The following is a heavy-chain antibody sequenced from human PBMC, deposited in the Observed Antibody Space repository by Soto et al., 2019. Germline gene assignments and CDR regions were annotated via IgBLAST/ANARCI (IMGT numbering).Heavy chain of an antibody. CDR2: INHSGST. Sequence: SETLSLTCAVYRGSFSGYYWSWIRQPPGKGLEWIGEINHSGSTNYNPSLKSRVTISVDTSKNQFSLKLSSVTAADTAVYYCARGLRYFDWLLYHGYYYGMDVWGQGTTVTVSS. CDR1: RGSFSGYY. D-gene: IGHD3-9*01. CDR3: ARGLRYFDWLLYHGYYYGMDV. J-gene: IGHJ6*02. V-gene: IGHV4-34*01.